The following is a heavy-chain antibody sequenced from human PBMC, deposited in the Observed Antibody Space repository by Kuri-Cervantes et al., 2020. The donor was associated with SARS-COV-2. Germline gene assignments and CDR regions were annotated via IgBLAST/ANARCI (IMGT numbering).Heavy chain of an antibody. V-gene: IGHV2-5*05. CDR1: GGSIGSHYWA. D-gene: IGHD3-3*01. CDR2: IYWDDDK. CDR3: AHRDFWSGSYDY. Sequence: TLSLTCTVSGGSIGSHYWAWIRQPPGKALEWLALIYWDDDKRYGPSLKSRLTITKDTSKNQVVLTMTNMDPVDTATYYCAHRDFWSGSYDYWGQGTLVTVSS. J-gene: IGHJ4*02.